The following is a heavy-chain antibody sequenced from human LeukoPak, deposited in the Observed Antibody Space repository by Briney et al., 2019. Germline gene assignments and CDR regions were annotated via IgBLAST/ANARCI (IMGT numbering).Heavy chain of an antibody. V-gene: IGHV3-48*03. Sequence: GGSLRPSPAPSGFTSRIDEMNSVPHTPRRRGGRVYHISGGGESTVYPDDERSRFTISRDNAKNSLYLQMNSLRVEDTGVYYCARRSGRRYEYWGQGVLVTVSP. CDR3: ARRSGRRYEY. CDR2: ISGGGEST. D-gene: IGHD5-24*01. J-gene: IGHJ4*02. CDR1: GFTSRIDE.